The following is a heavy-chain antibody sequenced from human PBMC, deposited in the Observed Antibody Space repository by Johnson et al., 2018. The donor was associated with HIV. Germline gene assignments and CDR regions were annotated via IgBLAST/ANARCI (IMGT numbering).Heavy chain of an antibody. J-gene: IGHJ3*02. V-gene: IGHV3-30*01. CDR3: AKDGAMAFDI. D-gene: IGHD2-2*01. CDR1: GFTFSNYA. CDR2: IPYDGSNK. Sequence: QVQLVESGGGVVQPGRSLRLSCAASGFTFSNYAMHWVRQAPGKGLEWVAVIPYDGSNKYYVDSVKGRFTISRYKSKNTLYLQMNSLRAEDTAVYYCAKDGAMAFDIWGQGTLVTVSS.